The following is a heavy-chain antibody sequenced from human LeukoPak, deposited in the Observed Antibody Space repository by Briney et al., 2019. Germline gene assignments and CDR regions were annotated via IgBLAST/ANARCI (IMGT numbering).Heavy chain of an antibody. CDR3: AKKCGTPSCNSFDH. CDR2: IIGSGGST. J-gene: IGHJ4*02. CDR1: GFTFSSFA. V-gene: IGHV3-23*01. Sequence: LPGGSLRLSCAASGFTFSSFAMSWVRRAPGKGLEWVSGIIGSGGSTYYADSVKGRFTISRDNSKSTLYLQMNSLRAEDTAVYYCAKKCGTPSCNSFDHWGQGTLVTVSS. D-gene: IGHD2-2*01.